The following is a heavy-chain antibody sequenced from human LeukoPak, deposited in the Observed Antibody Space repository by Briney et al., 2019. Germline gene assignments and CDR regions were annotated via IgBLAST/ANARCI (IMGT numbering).Heavy chain of an antibody. V-gene: IGHV3-21*01. Sequence: PGGSLRLSCAASGFTFSSYSMNWVRQAPGKGLEWVSSISSSSSYIYYADSVKGLFTISRDNAKNSLYLQMNSLRAEDTAVYYCAREERLERRWDGWGQGTLVTVSS. CDR3: AREERLERRWDG. J-gene: IGHJ4*02. CDR1: GFTFSSYS. D-gene: IGHD1-1*01. CDR2: ISSSSSYI.